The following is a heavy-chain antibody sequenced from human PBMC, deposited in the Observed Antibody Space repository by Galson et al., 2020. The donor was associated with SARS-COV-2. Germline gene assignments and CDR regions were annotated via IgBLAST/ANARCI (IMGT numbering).Heavy chain of an antibody. V-gene: IGHV4-39*01. D-gene: IGHD5-18*01. CDR1: GRPISSSSYY. Sequence: ASETLSLTCTVSGRPISSSSYYWGWIRQPPGKGLEWIGSIYYSGSTYYNPSLKSRVTISVDTSENQFSLKLSSVTAADTAVYYCARKGYSYAFDIWGQGTMVTVSS. J-gene: IGHJ3*02. CDR3: ARKGYSYAFDI. CDR2: IYYSGST.